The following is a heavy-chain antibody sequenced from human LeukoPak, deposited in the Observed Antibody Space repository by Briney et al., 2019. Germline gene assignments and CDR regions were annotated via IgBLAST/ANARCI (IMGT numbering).Heavy chain of an antibody. J-gene: IGHJ4*02. V-gene: IGHV3-23*01. D-gene: IGHD1-26*01. CDR2: ISPSGDST. CDR3: AKDRILANFAGGFDY. CDR1: GITFSSYA. Sequence: GGSLRLPCVVSGITFSSYAMNWVRQAPGKGLEWVSGISPSGDSTFYADSVKGRFTISRDNSKDTLYFQLHSLRAEDTALYYCAKDRILANFAGGFDYWGQGTPVTVSS.